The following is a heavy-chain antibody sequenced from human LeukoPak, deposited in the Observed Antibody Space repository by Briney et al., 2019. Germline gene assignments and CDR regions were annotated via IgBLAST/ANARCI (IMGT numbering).Heavy chain of an antibody. Sequence: SETLSLTCTVSGGSISSYYWGWIRQPPGKGLEWIGSIYYSGSTYYNPSLKSRVTISVDTSKNQFSLKLSSVTAADTAVYYCAREGGDSSSLDYWGQGTLVTVSS. CDR3: AREGGDSSSLDY. J-gene: IGHJ4*02. CDR2: IYYSGST. V-gene: IGHV4-39*07. D-gene: IGHD6-6*01. CDR1: GGSISSYY.